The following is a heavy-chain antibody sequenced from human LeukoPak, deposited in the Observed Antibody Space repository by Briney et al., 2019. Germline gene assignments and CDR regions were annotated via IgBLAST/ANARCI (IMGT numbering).Heavy chain of an antibody. J-gene: IGHJ5*02. CDR2: INHSGST. V-gene: IGHV4-34*01. Sequence: SETLSLTCAVYGGSFSGYYWSWIRQPPGKGLEWIGEINHSGSTNYNPSLKSRVTISVDTSKNQFSLKLSSVTAADTAVYYCARGSLLWFGEFSNWFDPWGQGTLVTVSS. CDR1: GGSFSGYY. CDR3: ARGSLLWFGEFSNWFDP. D-gene: IGHD3-10*01.